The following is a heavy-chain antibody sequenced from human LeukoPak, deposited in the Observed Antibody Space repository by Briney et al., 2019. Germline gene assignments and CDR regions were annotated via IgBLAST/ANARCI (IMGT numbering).Heavy chain of an antibody. J-gene: IGHJ4*02. V-gene: IGHV3-74*01. Sequence: GGSLRLSCAASGFTFSSYWMHWVRQAPGKGLVWVSRINSDGGSTSYADSVKGRFTISRDNAKNTLYLQMNSLRAEDTAVYYCARVGCGGDCYSEFDYWGQGTLVTVSS. D-gene: IGHD2-21*01. CDR2: INSDGGST. CDR1: GFTFSSYW. CDR3: ARVGCGGDCYSEFDY.